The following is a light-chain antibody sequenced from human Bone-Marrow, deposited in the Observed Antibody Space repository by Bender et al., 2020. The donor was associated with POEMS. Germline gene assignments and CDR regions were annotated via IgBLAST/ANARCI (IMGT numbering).Light chain of an antibody. CDR2: DVR. CDR3: SSYRTLSTLA. V-gene: IGLV2-14*03. CDR1: SSDISAYDS. Sequence: QSALTQPASVSGAPGQSITISCTGTSSDISAYDSVSWYQHHPGKAPKLIIYDVRHRPSGISNRFSGSKSGTTASLTISGLQAEDEADYYCSSYRTLSTLAFGGGTKLTVL. J-gene: IGLJ2*01.